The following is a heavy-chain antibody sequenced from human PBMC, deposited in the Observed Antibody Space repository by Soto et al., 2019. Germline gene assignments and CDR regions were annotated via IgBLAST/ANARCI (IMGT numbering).Heavy chain of an antibody. J-gene: IGHJ4*02. V-gene: IGHV4-61*01. CDR1: GGSVSSGSYY. Sequence: PSETLSLTCTVSGGSVSSGSYYWSWIRQPPGKGLEWIGYIYYSGSTNYNPSLKSRVTISVDTSKNQFSLKLSSVTAADTAVYYCARDGNYVDTATVFDYWGQGTLVTVSS. D-gene: IGHD5-18*01. CDR3: ARDGNYVDTATVFDY. CDR2: IYYSGST.